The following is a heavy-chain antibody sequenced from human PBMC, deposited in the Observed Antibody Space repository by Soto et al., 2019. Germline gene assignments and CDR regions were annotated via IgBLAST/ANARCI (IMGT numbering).Heavy chain of an antibody. J-gene: IGHJ4*02. V-gene: IGHV1-2*02. CDR2: INPNSGDR. CDR3: ARGYSGYDWGY. D-gene: IGHD5-12*01. CDR1: GYTFTAYY. Sequence: QVHLVQSGAEVKEPGASVKVSCKAFGYTFTAYYMHWLRQAPGQGLEWMGWINPNSGDRRYAQKCQGXXTXTXXTSISTAYMELSRLRPDDTAVYYCARGYSGYDWGYWGQGTLVTVSS.